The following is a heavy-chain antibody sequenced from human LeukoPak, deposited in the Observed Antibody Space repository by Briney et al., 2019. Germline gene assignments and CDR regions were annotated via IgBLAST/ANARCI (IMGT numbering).Heavy chain of an antibody. Sequence: SETLSLTCTVSGGSISSSNYYWGWIRQPPGKGLEYIASVYYSGNTYYNPSLKSRITISLDTSKNQFSLKLTSVPATDTAVYYCARGGGSSAYYSWFDPWGQGILVTVSS. CDR2: VYYSGNT. CDR1: GGSISSSNYY. D-gene: IGHD3-22*01. V-gene: IGHV4-39*01. J-gene: IGHJ5*02. CDR3: ARGGGSSAYYSWFDP.